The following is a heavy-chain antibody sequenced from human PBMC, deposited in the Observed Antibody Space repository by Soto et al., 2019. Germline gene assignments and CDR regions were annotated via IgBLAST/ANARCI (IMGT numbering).Heavy chain of an antibody. Sequence: EVQLLESGGGLVQPEGSLRLSCAASGFTFSSHAMSWVRQAPGKGLEWVSGTSANGGSTYNTDPVKGRFTISRDNAKNTLYLQMNSLRAEDTAVYYCAKAISTSRTLLDYWGQGTLVTVSS. CDR3: AKAISTSRTLLDY. CDR2: TSANGGST. V-gene: IGHV3-23*01. CDR1: GFTFSSHA. J-gene: IGHJ4*02. D-gene: IGHD3-9*01.